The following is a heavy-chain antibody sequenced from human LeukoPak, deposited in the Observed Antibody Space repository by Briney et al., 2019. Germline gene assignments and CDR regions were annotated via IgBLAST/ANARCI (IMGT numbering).Heavy chain of an antibody. CDR2: ISSSSSYI. J-gene: IGHJ5*02. V-gene: IGHV3-11*06. D-gene: IGHD6-13*01. CDR3: ARDGFYSSSWYEP. CDR1: GFTFSDYY. Sequence: AGGSLRLSCAASGFTFSDYYMSWIRQAPGKGLEWVSSISSSSSYIYYADSVKGRFTISRDNAKNSLYLQMNSLRAEDTAVYYCARDGFYSSSWYEPWGQGTLVTVSS.